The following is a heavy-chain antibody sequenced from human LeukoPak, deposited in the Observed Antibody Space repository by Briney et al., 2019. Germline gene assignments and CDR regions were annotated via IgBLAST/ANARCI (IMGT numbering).Heavy chain of an antibody. Sequence: PGGSLRLSCAASGFTFSSYEMIWVRQAPGKGLEGVSYISSSGSTIYYADYVKGRFTIYRDNAKNSLYLQMNSLRAEDTAVYYCARLSDGSSTSCYGDGDYWGQGTLVTVSS. D-gene: IGHD2-2*01. J-gene: IGHJ4*02. CDR2: ISSSGSTI. CDR3: ARLSDGSSTSCYGDGDY. V-gene: IGHV3-48*03. CDR1: GFTFSSYE.